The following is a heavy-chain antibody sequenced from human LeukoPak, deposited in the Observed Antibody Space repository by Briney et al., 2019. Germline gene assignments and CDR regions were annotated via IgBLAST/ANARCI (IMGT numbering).Heavy chain of an antibody. CDR3: ASYLSILEWLL. CDR2: IYYSGST. CDR1: GGSISSSSYY. Sequence: SETLSLTRTVSGGSISSSSYYWGWIRQPPGKGLEWIGSIYYSGSTYYNPSLKSRVTISVDTSKNQFSLTLSSVTAADTAVYYCASYLSILEWLLWGQGTLVTVSS. J-gene: IGHJ4*02. D-gene: IGHD3-3*01. V-gene: IGHV4-39*07.